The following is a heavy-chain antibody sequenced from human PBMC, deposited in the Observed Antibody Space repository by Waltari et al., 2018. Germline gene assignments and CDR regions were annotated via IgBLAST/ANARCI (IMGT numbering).Heavy chain of an antibody. V-gene: IGHV4-59*01. CDR3: ARDRGGLSSSWYGDYYYYMDV. CDR1: GGSISSYY. Sequence: QVQLQESGPGLVKPSETLSLTCTVSGGSISSYYWSWIRQPPGKGLAWIGYIYYSGSTNYNPSLKSRVTISVDTSKNHFSLKLSSVTAADTAVYYCARDRGGLSSSWYGDYYYYMDVWGKGTTVTVSS. CDR2: IYYSGST. J-gene: IGHJ6*03. D-gene: IGHD6-13*01.